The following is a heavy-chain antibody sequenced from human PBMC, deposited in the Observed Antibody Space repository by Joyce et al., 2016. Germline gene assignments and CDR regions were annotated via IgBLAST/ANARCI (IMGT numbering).Heavy chain of an antibody. Sequence: QLVESGGGVVKPGGSLRLSCEASGSTVSSSSMSWFRQAPGKGLEWVAAISGTSYYILHAETVRGRFTVSRDNAKKTLYLQMNSLRAEDSAVFYCARGGISYYYAMDVWGQGTTVTVSS. CDR3: ARGGISYYYAMDV. J-gene: IGHJ6*02. CDR1: GSTVSSSS. CDR2: ISGTSYYI. D-gene: IGHD3-16*01. V-gene: IGHV3-21*01.